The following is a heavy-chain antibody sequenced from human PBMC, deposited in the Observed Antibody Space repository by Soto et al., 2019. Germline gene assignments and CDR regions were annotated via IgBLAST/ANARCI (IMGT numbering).Heavy chain of an antibody. CDR2: IYYSGST. J-gene: IGHJ6*03. D-gene: IGHD3-3*01. CDR1: GGSISSYY. V-gene: IGHV4-59*01. Sequence: SETLSLTCTVSGGSISSYYWSWIRQPPGKGLEWIGYIYYSGSTNYNPSLKSRVTISVDTSKNQFSLKLSSVTAADTAVYYCARSVPYDFWGGYPPSYYYYYYMDVWGKGTTVTVSS. CDR3: ARSVPYDFWGGYPPSYYYYYYMDV.